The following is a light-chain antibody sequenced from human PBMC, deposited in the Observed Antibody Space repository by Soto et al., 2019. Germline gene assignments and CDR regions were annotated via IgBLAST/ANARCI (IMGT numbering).Light chain of an antibody. CDR1: QSVSRSY. Sequence: EIVLTQSPGTLSLSPGERATLSCRASQSVSRSYLAWYQQKPGQAPRLLIYGASSTATGIPDRFSGSGSGTDFTLTISRLEPEDCAVYYCQQYGDSPRTFGQGTKVDIK. CDR2: GAS. CDR3: QQYGDSPRT. V-gene: IGKV3-20*01. J-gene: IGKJ1*01.